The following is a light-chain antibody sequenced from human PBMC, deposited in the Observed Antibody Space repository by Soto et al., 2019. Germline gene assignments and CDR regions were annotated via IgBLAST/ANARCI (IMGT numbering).Light chain of an antibody. CDR2: DVS. V-gene: IGLV2-11*01. CDR3: CSYAGTYTFVV. Sequence: QSALTQPRSVSGSPGQSVTISCTGTSSDVGGYNYVSWYQQHPGKAPKLMIYDVSKRPSGVPDRFSGSKSDNTASLTISGLQADDEADYYCCSYAGTYTFVVFGGGTQLTVL. J-gene: IGLJ2*01. CDR1: SSDVGGYNY.